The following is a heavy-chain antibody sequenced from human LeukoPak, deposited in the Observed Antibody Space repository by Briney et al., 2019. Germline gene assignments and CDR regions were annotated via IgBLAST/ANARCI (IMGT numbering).Heavy chain of an antibody. CDR2: INPRGGST. Sequence: ASVKVSCKASGYTFTSHFMHWVRQAPGQGLEWMGIINPRGGSTSYTQKFQGRVTMTTDTSTSTAYMELRSLRSDDTAVYYCARVVIPRFNWFDPWGQGTLVTVSS. CDR3: ARVVIPRFNWFDP. D-gene: IGHD3-22*01. CDR1: GYTFTSHF. J-gene: IGHJ5*02. V-gene: IGHV1-46*01.